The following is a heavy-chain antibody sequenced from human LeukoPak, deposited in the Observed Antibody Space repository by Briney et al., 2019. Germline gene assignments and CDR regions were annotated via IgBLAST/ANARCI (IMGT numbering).Heavy chain of an antibody. J-gene: IGHJ4*02. CDR2: MYHSGIT. CDR3: ARDPQGAFDF. Sequence: SGTLSLTCAVSGDSVSSDNWWSWVRQPPGKGLEWIGSMYHSGITYNNPSLKSRVTISLDTSKNQFSLNLSSVTAADTAMYYCARDPQGAFDFWGQGILVTVSS. CDR1: GDSVSSDNW. V-gene: IGHV4-4*02.